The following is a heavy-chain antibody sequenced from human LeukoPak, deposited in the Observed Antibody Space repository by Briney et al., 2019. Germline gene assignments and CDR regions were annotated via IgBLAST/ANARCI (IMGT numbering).Heavy chain of an antibody. CDR1: GFTFATYS. D-gene: IGHD1-26*01. V-gene: IGHV3-30*04. CDR3: VKGGERVGATSWDALHI. Sequence: PGGSLRLSCVASGFTFATYSMHWVRQAPGTGLERVAVISFDGSNRYYAESVKARFTVSRDNPNDSLYLQINSLRDEDSAIYYCVKGGERVGATSWDALHIWGQGTKVTVSS. CDR2: ISFDGSNR. J-gene: IGHJ3*02.